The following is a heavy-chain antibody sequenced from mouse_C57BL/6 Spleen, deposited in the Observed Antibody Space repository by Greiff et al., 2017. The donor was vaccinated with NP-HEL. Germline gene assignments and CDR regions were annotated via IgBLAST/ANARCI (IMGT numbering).Heavy chain of an antibody. CDR1: GYTFTSYW. CDR2: INPSSGYT. Sequence: QVQLKESGAELAKPGASVKLSCKASGYTFTSYWMHWVKQRPGQGLEWIGYINPSSGYTKYNQKFTDKATLTADKSCSTAYMQLSSLTYEDSAVYYCATTMVTTGFDYWGQGTTRTVAS. D-gene: IGHD2-2*01. CDR3: ATTMVTTGFDY. J-gene: IGHJ2*01. V-gene: IGHV1-7*01.